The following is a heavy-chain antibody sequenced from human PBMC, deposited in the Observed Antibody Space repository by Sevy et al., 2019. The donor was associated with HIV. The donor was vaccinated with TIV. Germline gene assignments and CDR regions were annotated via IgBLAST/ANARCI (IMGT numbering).Heavy chain of an antibody. CDR2: IGAYNGNA. Sequence: ASVKVSCKASGYTFASEGISWARQAPGQGLEWMGWIGAYNGNANSAQKLQGRVTMTTDTSTSTAYMELSSLRSDDTAIYYCARVPTYYYGSATYFESWGQGTLVTVSS. CDR3: ARVPTYYYGSATYFES. J-gene: IGHJ4*02. V-gene: IGHV1-18*01. CDR1: GYTFASEG. D-gene: IGHD3-10*01.